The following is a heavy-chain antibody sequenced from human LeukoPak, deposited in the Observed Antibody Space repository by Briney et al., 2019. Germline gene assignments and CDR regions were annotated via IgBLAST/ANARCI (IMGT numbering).Heavy chain of an antibody. D-gene: IGHD3-22*01. CDR1: GFTFSSYS. V-gene: IGHV3-21*01. CDR2: ISSSSSYI. CDR3: AREEYYYDSRTRPGGWY. Sequence: GGSLRLSCAASGFTFSSYSMNWVRQAPGKGLEWVSSISSSSSYIYYAVSVKGRFTISRDNAKNSLYLQMNSLRAEDTAVYYCAREEYYYDSRTRPGGWYWGQGTLVTVSS. J-gene: IGHJ4*02.